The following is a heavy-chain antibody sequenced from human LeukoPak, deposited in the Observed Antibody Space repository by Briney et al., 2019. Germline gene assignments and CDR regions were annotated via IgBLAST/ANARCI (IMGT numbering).Heavy chain of an antibody. D-gene: IGHD3-22*01. J-gene: IGHJ3*02. Sequence: GGSLRLSCAASGFTFSSYAMSWVRQAPGKGLEWVSAISGSGGSTYYADSVKGRFTISRDNSKNTLYLQMNSLRAEDTAVYYCAKSPLGGYYDSSGSYDAFDIWGQGTMVTVSS. CDR3: AKSPLGGYYDSSGSYDAFDI. V-gene: IGHV3-23*01. CDR2: ISGSGGST. CDR1: GFTFSSYA.